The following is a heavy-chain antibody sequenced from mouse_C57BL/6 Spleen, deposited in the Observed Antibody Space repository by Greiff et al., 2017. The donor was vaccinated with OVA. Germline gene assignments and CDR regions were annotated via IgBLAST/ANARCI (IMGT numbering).Heavy chain of an antibody. Sequence: QVQLQQPGAELVMPGASVKLSCKASGYTFTSYWMHWVKQRPGQGLEWIGEIDPSDSYTNSNQKFKGKSTLTVDKSSSTAYMQLSSLTSEDSAVYYCARCYGSSYSYWYFDVWGTGTTVTVSS. D-gene: IGHD1-1*01. CDR1: GYTFTSYW. V-gene: IGHV1-69*01. J-gene: IGHJ1*03. CDR3: ARCYGSSYSYWYFDV. CDR2: IDPSDSYT.